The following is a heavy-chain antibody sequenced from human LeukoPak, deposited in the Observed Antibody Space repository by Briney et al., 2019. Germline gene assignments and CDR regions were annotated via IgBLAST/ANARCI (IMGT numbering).Heavy chain of an antibody. V-gene: IGHV1-24*01. CDR2: SDPEDGET. CDR3: ATDLYNWKRAFDP. J-gene: IGHJ5*02. D-gene: IGHD1-1*01. Sequence: ASVKVSCKVSGYTLTELSMHWVRQAPGKGLEWMGGSDPEDGETIYAQKFQGRVTMTEDTSTDTAYMELSSLRSEDTAVYYCATDLYNWKRAFDPWGQGTLVTVSS. CDR1: GYTLTELS.